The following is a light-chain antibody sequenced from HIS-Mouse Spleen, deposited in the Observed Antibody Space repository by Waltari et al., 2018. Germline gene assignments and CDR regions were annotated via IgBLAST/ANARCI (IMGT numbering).Light chain of an antibody. CDR2: DAS. J-gene: IGKJ4*01. CDR3: QQRSNWLT. CDR1: QSVSSY. Sequence: EIVLTQSPATLSLSPGERSTLSCRASQSVSSYLSWYQQKPGQAPRLLLYDASNRAPGIPARFSGSGSGTDFTLTISSLEPEEFAVSYCQQRSNWLTFGGGTKVEIK. V-gene: IGKV3-11*01.